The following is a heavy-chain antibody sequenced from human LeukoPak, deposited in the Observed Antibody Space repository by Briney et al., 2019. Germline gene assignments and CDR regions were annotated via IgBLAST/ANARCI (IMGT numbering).Heavy chain of an antibody. CDR3: ARDNWNDAPGGFDP. D-gene: IGHD1-20*01. Sequence: KTGGSLRLSCAASAFTFSSYSMNWVRQAPGKGLEWVSSITRSSTSTYYTDSVRGRFTISRDNAKNSLYLQMNSLRAEDTAVYYCARDNWNDAPGGFDPWGQGTLVTVSS. V-gene: IGHV3-21*01. J-gene: IGHJ5*02. CDR2: ITRSSTST. CDR1: AFTFSSYS.